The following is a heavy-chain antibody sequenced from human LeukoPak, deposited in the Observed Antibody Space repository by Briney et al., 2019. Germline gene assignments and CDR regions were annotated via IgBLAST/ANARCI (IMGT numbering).Heavy chain of an antibody. CDR2: ISRIISNK. Sequence: PGGSRRPARPPFAFTFIIFTVNWVRQLPGRGLEWVSYISRIISNKYYADSVKGRFTISRDNAKNSLYLQMNSLRAEDTAVYYCARDRDYYDSSGYYSTPTVDYWGQGTLVTVSS. CDR1: AFTFIIFT. D-gene: IGHD3-22*01. V-gene: IGHV3-48*04. J-gene: IGHJ4*02. CDR3: ARDRDYYDSSGYYSTPTVDY.